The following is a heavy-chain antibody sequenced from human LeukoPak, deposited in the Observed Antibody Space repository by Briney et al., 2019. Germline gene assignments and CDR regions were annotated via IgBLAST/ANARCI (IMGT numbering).Heavy chain of an antibody. Sequence: PSETLSLTCTVSGGSISSSSYYWGWIRQPPGKGLEWIGSIYYSGSTYYNPSLKSRVTISVDTSKNQFSLKLSSVTAADTAVYYCARSAYYYGSGSFPFDYWGQGTLVTVSS. V-gene: IGHV4-39*07. CDR1: GGSISSSSYY. CDR3: ARSAYYYGSGSFPFDY. CDR2: IYYSGST. J-gene: IGHJ4*02. D-gene: IGHD3-10*01.